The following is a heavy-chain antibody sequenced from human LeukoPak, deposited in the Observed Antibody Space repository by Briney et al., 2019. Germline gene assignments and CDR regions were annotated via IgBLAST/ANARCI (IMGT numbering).Heavy chain of an antibody. Sequence: GGSLSLSCAASGFSVSTNYMNWVRQAPGKGLEWVAVLYSGGTTYYSDSVKGRCTISRDNSKNTLYLQMDSLRAEDTAVYYCARVLSYQEPWFDPWGQGTLVTVSS. J-gene: IGHJ5*02. CDR1: GFSVSTNY. CDR2: LYSGGTT. CDR3: ARVLSYQEPWFDP. V-gene: IGHV3-66*01. D-gene: IGHD1-26*01.